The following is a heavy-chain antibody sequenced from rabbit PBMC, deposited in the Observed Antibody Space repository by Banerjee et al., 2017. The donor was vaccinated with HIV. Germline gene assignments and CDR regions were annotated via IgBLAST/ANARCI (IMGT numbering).Heavy chain of an antibody. Sequence: QSLEESGGDLVKPEGSLTLTCTASGFSFSSSYGMCWVRQAPGKGLEWIGCIDPGKGSTDYASWAKGRFTISKTSSTTVTLQMTSLTAADTATYFCARGQDYTYGYAGYAYVTGIFNLWGQGTLVTVS. CDR1: GFSFSSSYG. J-gene: IGHJ4*01. CDR3: ARGQDYTYGYAGYAYVTGIFNL. D-gene: IGHD6-1*01. V-gene: IGHV1S40*01. CDR2: IDPGKGST.